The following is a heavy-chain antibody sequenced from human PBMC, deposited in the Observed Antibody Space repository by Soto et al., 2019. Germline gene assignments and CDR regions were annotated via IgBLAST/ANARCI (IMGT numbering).Heavy chain of an antibody. CDR2: IYYSGST. D-gene: IGHD5-18*01. J-gene: IGHJ4*02. CDR1: GGSISSYY. Sequence: SETLSLTCTVSGGSISSYYWNWIRQPPGKGLEWIGYIYYSGSTNYNPSLKSRVTISVDTSKNQFSLKLSSVTAADAATYYCVNSPDSSPSDYWGQGTLVTVSS. CDR3: VNSPDSSPSDY. V-gene: IGHV4-59*01.